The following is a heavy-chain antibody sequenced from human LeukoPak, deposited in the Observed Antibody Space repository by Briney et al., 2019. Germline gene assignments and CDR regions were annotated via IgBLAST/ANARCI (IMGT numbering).Heavy chain of an antibody. D-gene: IGHD6-19*01. CDR3: AKTTTGYSSGRFPGWPVDY. CDR1: GFTFSSYA. Sequence: GGSLRLSCAASGFTFSSYAMYWVRQAPGKGLEWVSGIFGSGGSTHYADSVKGRFTISRDNSKNTVYLQMNSLGAEDTAVYYCAKTTTGYSSGRFPGWPVDYWGQGTLVTVSS. J-gene: IGHJ4*02. V-gene: IGHV3-23*01. CDR2: IFGSGGST.